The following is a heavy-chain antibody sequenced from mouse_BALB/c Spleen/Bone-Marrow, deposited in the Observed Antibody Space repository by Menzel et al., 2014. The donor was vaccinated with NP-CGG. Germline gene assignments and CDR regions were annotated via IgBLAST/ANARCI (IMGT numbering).Heavy chain of an antibody. D-gene: IGHD2-14*01. CDR1: GYTFTSYV. V-gene: IGHV1-14*01. CDR2: IHPYNDGT. Sequence: EVQLQQSGPDLVKPGASVKMSCKASGYTFTSYVIHWVKQKPGQGLEWIGYIHPYNDGTRYNEKFKGKATLTSDKSSSTAYMELSSLTSEDSAVYYCARSRNHRYGGDYAMDYWGQGNSVTVSS. CDR3: ARSRNHRYGGDYAMDY. J-gene: IGHJ4*01.